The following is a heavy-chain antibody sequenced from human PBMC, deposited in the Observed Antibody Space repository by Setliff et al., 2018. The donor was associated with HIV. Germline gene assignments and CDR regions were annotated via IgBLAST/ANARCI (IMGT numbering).Heavy chain of an antibody. V-gene: IGHV3-74*01. CDR1: GFTFSDYY. CDR3: AMFSSSSG. Sequence: GGSLRLSCAASGFTFSDYYMSWIRQAPGQGLVWVSGINNDTTTTTYADSVKDRFSISRDNAKNTLYLQMNGLRGEDTAVYYCAMFSSSSGWGQGTQVTVSS. CDR2: INNDTTTT. J-gene: IGHJ4*02. D-gene: IGHD6-6*01.